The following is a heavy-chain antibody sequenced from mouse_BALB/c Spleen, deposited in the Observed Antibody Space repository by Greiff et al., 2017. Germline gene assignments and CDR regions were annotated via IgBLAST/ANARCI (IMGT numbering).Heavy chain of an antibody. CDR3: ARERGGNSYAMDY. Sequence: VKLMESGPGLVAPSQSLSITCTVSGFSLTSYGVHWVRQPPGKGLEWLGVIWAGGSTNYNSALMSRLSISKDNSKSQVFLKMNSLQTDDTAMYYCARERGGNSYAMDYWGQGTSVTVSS. CDR1: GFSLTSYG. J-gene: IGHJ4*01. CDR2: IWAGGST. D-gene: IGHD2-1*01. V-gene: IGHV2-9*02.